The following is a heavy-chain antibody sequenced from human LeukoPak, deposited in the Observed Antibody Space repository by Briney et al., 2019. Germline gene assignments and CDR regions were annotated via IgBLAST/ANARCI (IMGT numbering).Heavy chain of an antibody. J-gene: IGHJ4*02. Sequence: GGSLRLSCAASGFTFSSYAMNWVRQAPGKGLEWVSSISGSSTYIYYADSVKGRFTISRDNAKNSVFLQINNLRAEDTAIYYCARRGYYDSSGYDYWGQGTLVTASS. CDR3: ARRGYYDSSGYDY. D-gene: IGHD3-22*01. CDR1: GFTFSSYA. CDR2: ISGSSTYI. V-gene: IGHV3-21*06.